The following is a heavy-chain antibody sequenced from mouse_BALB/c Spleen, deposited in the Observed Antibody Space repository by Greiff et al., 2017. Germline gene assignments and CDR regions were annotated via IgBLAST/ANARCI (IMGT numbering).Heavy chain of an antibody. D-gene: IGHD6-2*01. Sequence: QVTLKESGPGILQPSQTLSLTCSFSGFSLSTSGMGVSWLRQPSGKGLEWLVHIYWDDDKRYNPSLKSRLTISKDTSRNQVFLKITSVDTADTATYYCARGLTGYFDVWGAGTTVTVSS. CDR2: IYWDDDK. CDR1: GFSLSTSGMG. J-gene: IGHJ1*01. V-gene: IGHV8-12*01. CDR3: ARGLTGYFDV.